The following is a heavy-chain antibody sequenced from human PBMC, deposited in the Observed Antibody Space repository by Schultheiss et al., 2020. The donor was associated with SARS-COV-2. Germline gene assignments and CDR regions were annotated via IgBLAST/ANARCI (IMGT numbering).Heavy chain of an antibody. CDR3: ARGLYNSSSWRYYFDY. V-gene: IGHV4-4*07. D-gene: IGHD6-13*01. CDR2: IYTSGST. Sequence: SETLSLTCTVSGGSISSYYWSWIRQPAGKGLEWIGRIYTSGSTNYNPSLKSRVSMSVDTSKNQFSLKLSSVTAADTAVYYCARGLYNSSSWRYYFDYWGQGTLVTVSS. J-gene: IGHJ4*02. CDR1: GGSISSYY.